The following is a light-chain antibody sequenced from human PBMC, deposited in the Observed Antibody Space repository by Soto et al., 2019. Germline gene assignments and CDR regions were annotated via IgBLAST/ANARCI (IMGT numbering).Light chain of an antibody. CDR2: GAS. CDR3: QQDGSSPPCM. V-gene: IGKV3-20*01. CDR1: QSVSSSF. Sequence: ELGLTQSPGTLSLSPGERATLSCRASQSVSSSFLDWYQQTPGQAPRLLIYGASSRPTGIPDRFSGSGSGTDFTLSISRLEPEDVPVYYCQQDGSSPPCMFGQGTKVEIK. J-gene: IGKJ1*01.